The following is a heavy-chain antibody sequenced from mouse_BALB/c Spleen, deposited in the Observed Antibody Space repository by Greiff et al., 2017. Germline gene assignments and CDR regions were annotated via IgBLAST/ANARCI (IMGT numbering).Heavy chain of an antibody. CDR1: GFTFSSYA. D-gene: IGHD2-4*01. CDR3: ARSLIYYDHYYAMDY. V-gene: IGHV5-9-3*01. CDR2: ISSGGSYT. J-gene: IGHJ4*01. Sequence: DVKLVESGGGLVKPGGSLKLSCAASGFTFSSYAMSWVRQTPEKRLEWVATISSGGSYTYYPDSVKGRFTISRDNAKNTLYLQMSSLRSEDTAMYYCARSLIYYDHYYAMDYWGQGTSVTVSS.